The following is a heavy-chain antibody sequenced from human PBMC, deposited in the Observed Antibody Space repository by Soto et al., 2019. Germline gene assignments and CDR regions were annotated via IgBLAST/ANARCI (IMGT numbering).Heavy chain of an antibody. Sequence: QVQLQESGPGLVKPSETLSLTCTVSGGSITSYYWSWIRQPPGKGLELIGYIHNSGSTSYIPSLQSRVTMSADVSKNQFSRDLRSVTAADTAVYYCARRWSGTDYWGHGTLVTVSS. J-gene: IGHJ4*01. CDR2: IHNSGST. D-gene: IGHD3-10*01. CDR3: ARRWSGTDY. CDR1: GGSITSYY. V-gene: IGHV4-59*01.